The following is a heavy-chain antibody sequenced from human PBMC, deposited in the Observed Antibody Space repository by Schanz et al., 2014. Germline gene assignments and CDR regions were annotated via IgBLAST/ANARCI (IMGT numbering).Heavy chain of an antibody. CDR3: ARDGDFDY. J-gene: IGHJ4*02. Sequence: QVQLVESGGGVVQPGRSLRLSCAASGFTFSNFAIHWVRQAPGKGLEWVAQISHDGHRDFYADSVKGRFTISRDNSKNTLFLQMSSLRAEDTAVYYCARDGDFDYWGQGTLXTVSS. CDR1: GFTFSNFA. CDR2: ISHDGHRD. V-gene: IGHV3-30-3*01.